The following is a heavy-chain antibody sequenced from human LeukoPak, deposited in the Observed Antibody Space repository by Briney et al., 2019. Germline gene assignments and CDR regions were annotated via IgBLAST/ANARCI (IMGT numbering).Heavy chain of an antibody. CDR1: GYSFTSYW. V-gene: IGHV5-51*01. D-gene: IGHD1-26*01. J-gene: IGHJ3*02. CDR2: IYPGDSDT. Sequence: GESLKISCKGSGYSFTSYWIGWVRQMPGRGLEWMGIIYPGDSDTRYSPSFQGQVTISADKSISTAYLQWSSLKASDTAMYYCARGIVGATRRNDAFDIWGQGTMVTVSS. CDR3: ARGIVGATRRNDAFDI.